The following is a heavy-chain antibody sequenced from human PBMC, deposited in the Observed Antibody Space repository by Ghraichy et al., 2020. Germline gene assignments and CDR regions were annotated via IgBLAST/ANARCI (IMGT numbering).Heavy chain of an antibody. V-gene: IGHV2-70*11. J-gene: IGHJ6*02. CDR1: GFSLSTSGVC. CDR3: ARMVRDYYDVSGWYLTDV. Sequence: SGPTLVNPTQTLTLTCTFSGFSLSTSGVCVSWIRQPPGKALEWLVRIDWDDDKWYSASLKTRLTISKDTSKNQVVLKMTNMDPVDTATYYCARMVRDYYDVSGWYLTDVWGQGTTVTVSS. D-gene: IGHD3-22*01. CDR2: IDWDDDK.